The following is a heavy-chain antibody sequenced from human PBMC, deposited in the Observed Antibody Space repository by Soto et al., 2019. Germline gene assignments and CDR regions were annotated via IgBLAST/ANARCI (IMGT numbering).Heavy chain of an antibody. CDR3: ANGRYYYDSSAYFAY. CDR2: ISGSGGSK. V-gene: IGHV3-23*01. J-gene: IGHJ4*02. Sequence: PGGSLRLSCAASGFTFSSYAMSWVRQAPGKGLKWVSAISGSGGSKNYAKSVKGRFTISKENSKKKLNLKINNLRAEDTAVYSCANGRYYYDSSAYFAYWGQGTLVTVSS. D-gene: IGHD3-22*01. CDR1: GFTFSSYA.